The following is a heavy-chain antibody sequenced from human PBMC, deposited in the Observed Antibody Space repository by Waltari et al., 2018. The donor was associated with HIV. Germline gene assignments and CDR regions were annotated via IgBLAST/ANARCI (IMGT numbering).Heavy chain of an antibody. CDR3: AREARIAAAEN. D-gene: IGHD6-13*01. CDR1: GYSISRGYY. Sequence: QVQLQESGPGLVKPSETLSLTCAVSGYSISRGYYWGWIRQPPGKGLEWGGSIYQSGSTYYNPSIKSRVTISVDTSKNQFSLKLSSVTAADTAVYYCAREARIAAAENWGQGTLVTVSS. V-gene: IGHV4-38-2*02. J-gene: IGHJ4*02. CDR2: IYQSGST.